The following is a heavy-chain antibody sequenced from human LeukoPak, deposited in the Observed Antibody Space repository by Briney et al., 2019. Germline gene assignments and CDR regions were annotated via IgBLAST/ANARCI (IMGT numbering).Heavy chain of an antibody. J-gene: IGHJ3*02. CDR2: IYYSGST. V-gene: IGHV4-59*12. Sequence: PSETLSLTCTVSGGSISSYYWSWIRQPPGKGLEWIGYIYYSGSTNYNPSLKSRVTISVDRSKNQFSLKLSSVTAADTAVYYCARGSGSYYDRGAFDIWGQGTMVTVSS. CDR1: GGSISSYY. D-gene: IGHD3-10*01. CDR3: ARGSGSYYDRGAFDI.